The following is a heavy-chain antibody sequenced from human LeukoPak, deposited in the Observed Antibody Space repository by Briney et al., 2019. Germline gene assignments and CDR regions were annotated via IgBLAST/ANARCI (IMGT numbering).Heavy chain of an antibody. J-gene: IGHJ6*02. Sequence: GGSLSLSCAASGFTFSSYWISWVRQAPGKGLEWVSSISSRGTYIYYADSVKGRFTISRDNAKDSLYLQMNSLRAEDTAVYYCARPPIAVTGTSGLYYGLDVWGQGTTVAVSS. CDR3: ARPPIAVTGTSGLYYGLDV. CDR1: GFTFSSYW. D-gene: IGHD6-19*01. CDR2: ISSRGTYI. V-gene: IGHV3-21*06.